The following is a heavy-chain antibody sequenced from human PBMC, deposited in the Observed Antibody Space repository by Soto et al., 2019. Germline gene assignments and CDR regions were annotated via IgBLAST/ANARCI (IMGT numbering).Heavy chain of an antibody. J-gene: IGHJ4*02. Sequence: ASVKDSFKASGYTFTSYGISWVRQAPGQGLEWMGWISAYNGNTNYAQKLQGRVTMTTDTSTSTAYMELRSLRSDDTAVYYCARDKGWLQSRLGSYWGQGTLVTVSS. CDR3: ARDKGWLQSRLGSY. CDR2: ISAYNGNT. V-gene: IGHV1-18*04. CDR1: GYTFTSYG. D-gene: IGHD5-12*01.